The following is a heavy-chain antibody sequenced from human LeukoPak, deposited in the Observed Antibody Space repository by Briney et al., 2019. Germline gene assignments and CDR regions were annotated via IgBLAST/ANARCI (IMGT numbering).Heavy chain of an antibody. Sequence: PSETLCLTCTVSGGSISSYYWSWIRQPPGKGLEWIGYIYYSGSTNYNPSLKSRVTVSVDTSKNQFSLKLSSVTAADTAVYYCARDRAVTTNFDYWSQGTLVTVSS. CDR2: IYYSGST. J-gene: IGHJ4*02. V-gene: IGHV4-59*01. CDR1: GGSISSYY. D-gene: IGHD4-17*01. CDR3: ARDRAVTTNFDY.